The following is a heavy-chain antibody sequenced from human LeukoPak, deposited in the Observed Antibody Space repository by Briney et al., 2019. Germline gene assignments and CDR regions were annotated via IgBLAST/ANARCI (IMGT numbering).Heavy chain of an antibody. V-gene: IGHV3-23*01. J-gene: IGHJ6*03. CDR3: AKLGHGGYYSYMDV. CDR1: GFTFANYA. D-gene: IGHD3-16*01. Sequence: GGSLRLSCAVSGFTFANYAMTWDRQAPGKGLESVSSISTDGTTYYAHSVKGRFTLSRDNSKNTLYLQMSSLRAEGTAVYYCAKLGHGGYYSYMDVWGKGTTVTVSS. CDR2: ISTDGTT.